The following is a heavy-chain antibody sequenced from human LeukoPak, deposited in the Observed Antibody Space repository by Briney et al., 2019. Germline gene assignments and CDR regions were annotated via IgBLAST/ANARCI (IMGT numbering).Heavy chain of an antibody. V-gene: IGHV4-59*01. CDR1: GGSISSYY. D-gene: IGHD5-24*01. J-gene: IGHJ4*02. CDR3: AGRRDGYNELDY. Sequence: PSETLSLTCTVSGGSISSYYWSWIRQPPGKGLEWIGYIYYSGSTNYNPSLKSRVTISVDTSKNQFSLKLSSVTAADTAVYYCAGRRDGYNELDYWGQGTLVTVSS. CDR2: IYYSGST.